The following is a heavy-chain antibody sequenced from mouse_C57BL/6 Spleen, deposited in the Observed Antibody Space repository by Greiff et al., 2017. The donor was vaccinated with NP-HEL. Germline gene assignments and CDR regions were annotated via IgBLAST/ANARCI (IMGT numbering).Heavy chain of an antibody. J-gene: IGHJ2*01. CDR3: ASERPDSIFDY. Sequence: ESGGDLVKPGGSLKLSCAASGLTFSSYGMSWVRETPDTRLEWVATICSGGSFTYFPDSVKGRFTISRDTAKNTLYLQTCKLKAEDTAVYCCASERPDSIFDYWGQGTTLTVSS. CDR2: ICSGGSFT. D-gene: IGHD2-10*02. CDR1: GLTFSSYG. V-gene: IGHV5-6*01.